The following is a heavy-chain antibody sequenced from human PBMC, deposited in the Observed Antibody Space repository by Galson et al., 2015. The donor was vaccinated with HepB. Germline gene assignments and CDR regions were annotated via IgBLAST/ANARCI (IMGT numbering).Heavy chain of an antibody. V-gene: IGHV3-30-3*01. CDR2: ISYDGGNK. CDR1: GFTFSSYA. Sequence: SLRLSCAASGFTFSSYAMHWVRQAPGKGLEWVAVISYDGGNKYYADSVKGRFTISRDNSKNTLYLQMNSLRAEDTAVYYCARDRPEDYYGSGSWDYWGQGTLVTVSS. D-gene: IGHD3-10*01. CDR3: ARDRPEDYYGSGSWDY. J-gene: IGHJ4*02.